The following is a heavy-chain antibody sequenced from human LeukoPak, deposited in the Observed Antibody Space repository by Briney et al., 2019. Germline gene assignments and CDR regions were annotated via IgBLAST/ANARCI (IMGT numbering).Heavy chain of an antibody. V-gene: IGHV3-74*01. CDR2: IASDGSST. Sequence: GGSLRLSCAASGFTFSSYWMNWFRQAPGKGLVWVSRIASDGSSTTYADSVKGRFSISRDNAKNTLYLQMNSLRVEDTAVYCCARGRPHGNDYWGQGTLVTVSS. J-gene: IGHJ4*02. CDR1: GFTFSSYW. CDR3: ARGRPHGNDY. D-gene: IGHD4-23*01.